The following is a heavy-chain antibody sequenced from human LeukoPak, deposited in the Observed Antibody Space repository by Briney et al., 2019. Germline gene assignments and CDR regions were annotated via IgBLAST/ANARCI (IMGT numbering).Heavy chain of an antibody. CDR1: GFTFSSYA. CDR2: ISYDGSNK. J-gene: IGHJ4*02. CDR3: AKSTVGTNDY. V-gene: IGHV3-30-3*02. Sequence: GRSLRLSCAASGFTFSSYAMHWVRQAPGKGLEWVAVISYDGSNKYYADSVKGRFTISRDNSKNTLYLQMNSLRAEDTAVYYCAKSTVGTNDYWGQGTLVTVSS. D-gene: IGHD1/OR15-1a*01.